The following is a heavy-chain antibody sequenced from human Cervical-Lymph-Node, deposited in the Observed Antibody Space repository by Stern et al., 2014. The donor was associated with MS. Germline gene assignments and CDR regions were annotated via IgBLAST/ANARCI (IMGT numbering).Heavy chain of an antibody. Sequence: QVQLLQPGAEVKKPGASVKVSCKASGYTFTTYFVHWVRQAPGQGLEWLGIINPSGGSTSYAQRFQGRVTMTGDTSTSTVNMELSSLTSEDTAVYYCASYPSAYSGRYHEGYFQHWGQGTLVTVSS. D-gene: IGHD1-26*01. CDR1: GYTFTTYF. CDR2: INPSGGST. CDR3: ASYPSAYSGRYHEGYFQH. V-gene: IGHV1-46*01. J-gene: IGHJ1*01.